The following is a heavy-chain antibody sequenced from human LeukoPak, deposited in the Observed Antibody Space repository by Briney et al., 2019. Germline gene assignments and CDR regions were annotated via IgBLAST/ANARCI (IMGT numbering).Heavy chain of an antibody. CDR1: GFTFSSYW. Sequence: GGSLRVSCAASGFTFSSYWIHWVRPAPGKGLVGVSRINSDGSSTSYADSVKGRFTISRDNAKNTLYLQMNSLRAEDTAVYYCARGNYDSSGYYYAEDWFDPWGQGTLVTVSS. CDR2: INSDGSST. CDR3: ARGNYDSSGYYYAEDWFDP. J-gene: IGHJ5*02. V-gene: IGHV3-74*01. D-gene: IGHD3-22*01.